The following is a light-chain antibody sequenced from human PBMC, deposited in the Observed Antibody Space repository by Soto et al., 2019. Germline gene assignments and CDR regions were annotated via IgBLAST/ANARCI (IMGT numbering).Light chain of an antibody. CDR1: QSILYYSNSKNY. J-gene: IGKJ4*01. Sequence: DVVMTQSPDSLAVSLGERATINCKSSQSILYYSNSKNYLAWYQQKPGQSPKLLIYWASTRESGVPDRFSGSGSGTDFTLTITSLQDEDVPVYYCQQYYTPPVTFGGGTKVDIK. CDR3: QQYYTPPVT. V-gene: IGKV4-1*01. CDR2: WAS.